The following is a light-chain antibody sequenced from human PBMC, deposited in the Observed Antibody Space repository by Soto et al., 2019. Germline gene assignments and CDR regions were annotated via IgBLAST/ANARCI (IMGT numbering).Light chain of an antibody. CDR2: AAS. V-gene: IGKV1-9*01. J-gene: IGKJ1*01. CDR1: QDISLS. CDR3: QQQHTYPFA. Sequence: DIKMTQSPSPLSASLGERATLTCRASQDISLSLAWYQQRPGKATRLLIYAASTLQSGVPSRFSGSKSGTDFTLTISSLQPEECATYYGQQQHTYPFAFGQGTKV.